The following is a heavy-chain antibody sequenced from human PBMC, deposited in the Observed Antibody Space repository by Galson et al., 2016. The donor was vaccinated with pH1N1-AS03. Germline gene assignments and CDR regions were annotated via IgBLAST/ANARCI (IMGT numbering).Heavy chain of an antibody. D-gene: IGHD2/OR15-2a*01. CDR1: GDSVSSNTAA. Sequence: CAISGDSVSSNTAAWNWIRQSPSRGLEWLGWTFYNSKWDYYYAISVKSRITITTDTSTTTAYMELTSLGSDDTAMYYCAREPNIVETRWVDYWGLGTLVTVSS. V-gene: IGHV6-1*01. CDR2: TFYNSKWDY. CDR3: AREPNIVETRWVDY. J-gene: IGHJ4*02.